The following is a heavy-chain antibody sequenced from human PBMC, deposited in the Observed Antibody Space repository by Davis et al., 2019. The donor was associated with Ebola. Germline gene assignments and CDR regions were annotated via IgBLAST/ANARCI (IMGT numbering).Heavy chain of an antibody. V-gene: IGHV7-4-1*02. CDR2: INTNTGNP. D-gene: IGHD2-21*02. CDR3: ARVAGTAIRAYYFDY. J-gene: IGHJ4*02. Sequence: ASVKVSCKASGYTFTSYAMNWVRQAPGQGLEWMGWINTNTGNPTYAQGFTGRFVFSLDTSVSTAYLQISSLSPEDTAVYYCARVAGTAIRAYYFDYWGQGTLVTVSS. CDR1: GYTFTSYA.